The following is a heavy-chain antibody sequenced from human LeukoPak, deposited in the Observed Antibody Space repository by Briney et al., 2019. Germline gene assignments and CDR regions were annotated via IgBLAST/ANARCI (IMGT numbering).Heavy chain of an antibody. CDR3: ARDRFDP. CDR1: GFTFSNYW. J-gene: IGHJ5*02. Sequence: GGSLRLSCAASGFTFSNYWMHWVRQAPGKGLVWVSLVSSDGSSTTYADSVKGRFTISRDNARNMLYLQMNSLRVEDAAVYYCARDRFDPWGQGTLVTVSS. CDR2: VSSDGSST. V-gene: IGHV3-74*01.